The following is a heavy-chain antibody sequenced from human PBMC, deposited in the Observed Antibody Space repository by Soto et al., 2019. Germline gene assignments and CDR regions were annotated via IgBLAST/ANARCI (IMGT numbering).Heavy chain of an antibody. CDR3: ARESRSSRYDTSGYSQYWYFDL. CDR2: IYQSRST. J-gene: IGHJ2*01. V-gene: IGHV4-30-2*01. Sequence: QLQLQESGSGLVKPSQTLSLTCGVSGGSISSGGYSWSWIRQPPGKGLEWIGYIYQSRSTFYNPSLQSRVSISVDRSQNPFFLTLTSVTAADTAIYFCARESRSSRYDTSGYSQYWYFDLWGRGTLVVVSS. D-gene: IGHD3-22*01. CDR1: GGSISSGGYS.